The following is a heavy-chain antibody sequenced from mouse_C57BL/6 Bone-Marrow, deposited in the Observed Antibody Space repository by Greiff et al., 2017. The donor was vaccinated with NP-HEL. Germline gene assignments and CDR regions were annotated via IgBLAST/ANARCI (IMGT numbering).Heavy chain of an antibody. J-gene: IGHJ4*01. V-gene: IGHV5-4*01. CDR2: ISDGGSYT. CDR3: ARDRETVVALYYYAMDY. D-gene: IGHD1-1*01. Sequence: EVKLVESGGGLVKPGGSLKLSCAASGFTFSSYAMSWVRQTPEKRLEWVATISDGGSYTYYPDNVKGRFTISRDNAKNNLYLQMSHLKSEDTAMYYCARDRETVVALYYYAMDYWGQGTSVTVSS. CDR1: GFTFSSYA.